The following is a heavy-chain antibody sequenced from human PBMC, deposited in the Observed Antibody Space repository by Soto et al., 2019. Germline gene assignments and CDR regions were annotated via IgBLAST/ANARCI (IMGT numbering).Heavy chain of an antibody. J-gene: IGHJ4*02. CDR3: ARHPGASFDY. D-gene: IGHD7-27*01. V-gene: IGHV4-59*01. Sequence: QVQLQESGPGLVKPSETLSLTCTVSGGSISSYYWSWIRQSPGKRLEWIGYIHYSGITSYNPSLKSRVTISLDTSKNHFSLELISVTAADSAVYYCARHPGASFDYWGQGTLVTVSA. CDR2: IHYSGIT. CDR1: GGSISSYY.